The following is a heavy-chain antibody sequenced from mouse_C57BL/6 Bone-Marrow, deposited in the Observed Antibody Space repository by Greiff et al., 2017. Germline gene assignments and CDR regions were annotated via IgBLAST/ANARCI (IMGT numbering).Heavy chain of an antibody. V-gene: IGHV1-85*01. Sequence: QVHVKQSGPELVKPGASVKLSCKASGYTFTSYDINWVKQRPGQGLEWIGWIYPRDGSTKYNEKFKGKATLTVDTSSSTAYMERHSLTSEDSAVSFCAGLECDGSSRDCDFDFWGTGTTVTVSS. D-gene: IGHD1-1*01. CDR1: GYTFTSYD. CDR3: AGLECDGSSRDCDFDF. CDR2: IYPRDGST. J-gene: IGHJ1*03.